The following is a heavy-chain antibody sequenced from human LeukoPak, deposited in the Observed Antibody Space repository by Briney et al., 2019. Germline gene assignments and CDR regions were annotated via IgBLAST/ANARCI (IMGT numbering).Heavy chain of an antibody. V-gene: IGHV3-48*04. D-gene: IGHD6-19*01. CDR1: GFTFNAYS. Sequence: GGSLRLSCAASGFTFNAYSMTWVRQAPGKGLECIASVTGSGNSRVFADSVKGRFSISRDNAKNSLDLQLNNLSAEDTATYYCARVRYDSGWFDYWGQGTLVTVSS. CDR2: VTGSGNSR. CDR3: ARVRYDSGWFDY. J-gene: IGHJ5*01.